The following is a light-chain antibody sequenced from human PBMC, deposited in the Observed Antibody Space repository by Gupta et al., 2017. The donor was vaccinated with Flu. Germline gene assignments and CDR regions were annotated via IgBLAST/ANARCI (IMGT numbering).Light chain of an antibody. CDR3: SSYAGNTYV. Sequence: SALTQPPSASGSPGQSVTISCTGTSSDGGGYNYVSWYQQHPGNAPKVMIYEVSKRPAGVPDRFSGSKSGNTASLTVSGLQAEDEADYYCSSYAGNTYVFGTGTKVTVL. V-gene: IGLV2-8*01. CDR2: EVS. CDR1: SSDGGGYNY. J-gene: IGLJ1*01.